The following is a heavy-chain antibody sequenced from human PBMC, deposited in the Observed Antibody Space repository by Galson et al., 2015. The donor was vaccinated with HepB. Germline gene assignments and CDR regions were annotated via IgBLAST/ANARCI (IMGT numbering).Heavy chain of an antibody. CDR1: GFTFSDYN. J-gene: IGHJ4*02. Sequence: SLRLSCAASGFTFSDYNMNWVRQAPGKGLEWVSSIISGGAYIYYADSVQGRFTISRDDAKNSLYLQMNSLRAEDTAVYFCARDPSHCSSTMCNLDSWGQGTLVTVSS. CDR2: IISGGAYI. V-gene: IGHV3-21*01. D-gene: IGHD2-2*01. CDR3: ARDPSHCSSTMCNLDS.